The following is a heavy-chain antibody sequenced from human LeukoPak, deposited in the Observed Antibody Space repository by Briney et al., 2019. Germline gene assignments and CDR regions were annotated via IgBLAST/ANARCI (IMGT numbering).Heavy chain of an antibody. D-gene: IGHD2-15*01. CDR2: IKQDGSEK. CDR1: GFTFSSYW. CDR3: ARDSPGYCSGGSCYNWFDP. Sequence: GSLRLSCAASGFTFSSYWMSWGRQAPGKGLEWVANIKQDGSEKYYVDSVKGRFTISRDNAKNSLYLQMNSLRAEDTAVYYCARDSPGYCSGGSCYNWFDPWGQGTLVTVSS. V-gene: IGHV3-7*01. J-gene: IGHJ5*02.